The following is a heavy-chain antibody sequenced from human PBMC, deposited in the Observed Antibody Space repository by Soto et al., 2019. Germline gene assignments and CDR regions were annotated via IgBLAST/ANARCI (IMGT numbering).Heavy chain of an antibody. J-gene: IGHJ4*02. CDR3: AKDSAAGTSFDY. D-gene: IGHD6-13*01. CDR2: ISYDGSNK. Sequence: QVQLVESGGGVVQPGRSLRLSCAASGFTFSSYGMHWVRQAPGKGLEWVAVISYDGSNKYYADSVKGRFTISRDNSKNTLYLQMNSLRAEDTAVYYCAKDSAAGTSFDYWGQGTLVTVSS. V-gene: IGHV3-30*18. CDR1: GFTFSSYG.